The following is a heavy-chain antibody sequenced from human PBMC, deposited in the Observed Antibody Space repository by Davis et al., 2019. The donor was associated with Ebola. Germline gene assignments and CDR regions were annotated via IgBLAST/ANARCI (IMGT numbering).Heavy chain of an antibody. D-gene: IGHD2-15*01. J-gene: IGHJ4*02. CDR1: GFTFSSYA. Sequence: GESLKISCAASGFTFSSYAMHWVRQAPGKGLEWVAVISYDGSNKYYADSVKGRFTISRDNSKNTLFLQMNSLRPEDTAIYYCAKDPGGHSGESDYWGQGTLVIVSS. CDR2: ISYDGSNK. V-gene: IGHV3-30-3*01. CDR3: AKDPGGHSGESDY.